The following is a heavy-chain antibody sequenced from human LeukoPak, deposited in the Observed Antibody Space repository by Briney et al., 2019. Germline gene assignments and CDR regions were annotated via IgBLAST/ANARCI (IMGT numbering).Heavy chain of an antibody. V-gene: IGHV3-23*01. J-gene: IGHJ4*02. CDR3: AKGIAAAMDY. D-gene: IGHD6-13*01. Sequence: GGSLRLSCAASGFTFSSYAMSWVRQAPGGGLEWVSMVTGSGSSTYYAGSVKGRFTTSRDNSRNTLYLQMNSLRADDTAVYYCAKGIAAAMDYWGQGTLVTVSA. CDR2: VTGSGSST. CDR1: GFTFSSYA.